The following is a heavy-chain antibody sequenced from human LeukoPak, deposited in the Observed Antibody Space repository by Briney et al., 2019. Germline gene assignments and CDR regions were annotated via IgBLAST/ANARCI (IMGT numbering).Heavy chain of an antibody. D-gene: IGHD3-16*01. V-gene: IGHV3-23*01. CDR3: AKDLVGGNTAFGNWFDP. Sequence: GGSLRLSCAASGFTFSSYAMSWVRQAPGKGLEGVSAISGSGGSTYYADSVKGRFTISRDNSKNTLYLQMNSLRAEDTAVYYCAKDLVGGNTAFGNWFDPWGQGTLVTVSS. CDR1: GFTFSSYA. J-gene: IGHJ5*02. CDR2: ISGSGGST.